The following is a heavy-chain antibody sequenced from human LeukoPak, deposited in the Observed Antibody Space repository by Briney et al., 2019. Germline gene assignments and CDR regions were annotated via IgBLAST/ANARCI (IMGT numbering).Heavy chain of an antibody. Sequence: PGGSLRLSCAASGFTFSGYGMHWVRQAPGKGLEWVAFIRYDGSSKYYADSVKGRFTISRDNSNNTLFLQMNSLRAEDTAVYYCEGVAVAGVYWGQGTLVTVSS. D-gene: IGHD6-13*01. CDR1: GFTFSGYG. V-gene: IGHV3-30*02. J-gene: IGHJ4*02. CDR2: IRYDGSSK. CDR3: EGVAVAGVY.